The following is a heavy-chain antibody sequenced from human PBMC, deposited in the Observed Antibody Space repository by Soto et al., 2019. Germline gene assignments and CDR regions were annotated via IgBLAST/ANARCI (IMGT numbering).Heavy chain of an antibody. D-gene: IGHD7-27*01. J-gene: IGHJ6*02. V-gene: IGHV3-30*18. CDR3: AKDRAPRLPGEYYYGMDV. Sequence: GGSLRLSCAASGFTFSSYGMHWVRQAPGKGLEWVAVISYDGSNKYYADSVKGRFTISRDNSKNTLYLQMNSLRAEDTAVYYCAKDRAPRLPGEYYYGMDVWGQGTTVTVSS. CDR2: ISYDGSNK. CDR1: GFTFSSYG.